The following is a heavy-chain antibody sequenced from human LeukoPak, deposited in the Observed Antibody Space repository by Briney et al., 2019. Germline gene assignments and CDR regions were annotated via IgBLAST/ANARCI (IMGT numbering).Heavy chain of an antibody. CDR1: GGSISSGGYY. J-gene: IGHJ4*02. Sequence: PSQTLSLTCTVSGGSISSGGYYWSWIRQHPGKGLEWIGYIYYSGSTNYNPSLKSRVTISLDTSKNQFSLKLSSVTAADTAVYYCARLAALYYFDYWGQGTLVTVSS. CDR3: ARLAALYYFDY. CDR2: IYYSGST. D-gene: IGHD6-19*01. V-gene: IGHV4-61*08.